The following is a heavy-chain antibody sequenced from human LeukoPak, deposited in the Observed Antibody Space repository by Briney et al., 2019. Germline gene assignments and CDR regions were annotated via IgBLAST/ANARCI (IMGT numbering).Heavy chain of an antibody. V-gene: IGHV3-30*02. CDR2: IRYDGSHK. Sequence: GGSLRLSCAASGFTFSSYGMHWVRQAPGKGLEWVAFIRYDGSHKEYADSVKGRFTISRDNSKNTLYLQMNSLRAEDTAVYYCVRYSGSYYAVTHFDYWGQGTLVTVSS. J-gene: IGHJ4*02. CDR1: GFTFSSYG. D-gene: IGHD1-26*01. CDR3: VRYSGSYYAVTHFDY.